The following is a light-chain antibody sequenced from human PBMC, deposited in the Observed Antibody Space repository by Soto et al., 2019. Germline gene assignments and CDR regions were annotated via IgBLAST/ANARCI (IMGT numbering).Light chain of an antibody. CDR2: EVV. CDR1: KNDIGVYDF. Sequence: SVLTQPPSASGSPGQSVTISCTGTKNDIGVYDFVSWYQHHPGKAPRLIIYEVVQRPSGVPDRLSGSKSGNTASLTVSGLQAADEADYFCKSYAGSNTYVFGSGTKVTV. CDR3: KSYAGSNTYV. J-gene: IGLJ1*01. V-gene: IGLV2-8*01.